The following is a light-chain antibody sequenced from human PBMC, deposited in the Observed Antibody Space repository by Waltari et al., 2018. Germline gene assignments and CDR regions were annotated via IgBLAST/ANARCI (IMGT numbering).Light chain of an antibody. V-gene: IGKV3-11*01. J-gene: IGKJ4*01. CDR1: QSVSTY. CDR2: DAS. CDR3: QERSNWPGGS. Sequence: EIVLTQSPGTLSLSPGESATLSCRASQSVSTYLAWYQQKPGQAPRPLIYDASNRADGIPARFVASGSETDFTLTISRLEPEDFAVYYCQERSNWPGGSFGGGTKVEMK.